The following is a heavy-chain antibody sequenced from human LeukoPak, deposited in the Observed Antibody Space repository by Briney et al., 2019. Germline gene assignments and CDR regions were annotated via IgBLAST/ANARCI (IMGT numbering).Heavy chain of an antibody. Sequence: GGSLRLSCAASGFTFSSYAMSWVRQAPGKGLEWVSAISGSGGSTYYADSVKGRFTISRDNSKNTLYLQMNSLRAEDTAVYYCAKGYCSSTSCYDRSFDPWGQGTLVTVPS. V-gene: IGHV3-23*01. CDR2: ISGSGGST. CDR1: GFTFSSYA. D-gene: IGHD2-2*01. CDR3: AKGYCSSTSCYDRSFDP. J-gene: IGHJ5*02.